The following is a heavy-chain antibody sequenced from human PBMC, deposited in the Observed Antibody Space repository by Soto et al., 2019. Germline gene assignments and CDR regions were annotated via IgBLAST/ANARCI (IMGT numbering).Heavy chain of an antibody. CDR2: ISPYSGNT. V-gene: IGHV1-18*01. Sequence: QVQLVQSGDEVRKPGSSVKVSCKASGYIFVNYGIAWVRQAPGQGLEWMGWISPYSGNTHYAGKVQGRLTMSTDTSTSTAYMDLWSLTSDDTAVYYCAMVDNYVTATPQDVWGQGTTVTVSS. CDR3: AMVDNYVTATPQDV. D-gene: IGHD3-16*01. J-gene: IGHJ6*02. CDR1: GYIFVNYG.